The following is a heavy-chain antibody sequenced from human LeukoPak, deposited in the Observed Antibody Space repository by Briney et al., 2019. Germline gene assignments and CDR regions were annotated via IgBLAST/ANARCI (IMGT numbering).Heavy chain of an antibody. D-gene: IGHD5-24*01. CDR2: IRYDGSNH. Sequence: GGSLRLSSAASGFIFRNFGMHWVRQAPGKGLEWVAVIRYDGSNHYYADSVKGRFTTSRDNSKNMLFLQMNSLRAEDTAVYYCARDRSGLQYFDYWGQGTLVTVSS. J-gene: IGHJ4*02. V-gene: IGHV3-33*01. CDR3: ARDRSGLQYFDY. CDR1: GFIFRNFG.